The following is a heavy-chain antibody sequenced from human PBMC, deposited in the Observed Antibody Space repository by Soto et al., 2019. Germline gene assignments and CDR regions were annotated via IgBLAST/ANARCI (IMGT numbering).Heavy chain of an antibody. CDR1: GFTFSGYG. V-gene: IGHV3-30*18. Sequence: PGGSLRLSCAASGFTFSGYGMHWVRQAPGKGLEWVAVISYDGSNKYYADSVKGRLTISRDNSKNTLYLQINSLRAEDTAVYYCAKRGIQIWFRCFFDYWGQGPLVTVSS. CDR2: ISYDGSNK. J-gene: IGHJ4*02. D-gene: IGHD5-18*01. CDR3: AKRGIQIWFRCFFDY.